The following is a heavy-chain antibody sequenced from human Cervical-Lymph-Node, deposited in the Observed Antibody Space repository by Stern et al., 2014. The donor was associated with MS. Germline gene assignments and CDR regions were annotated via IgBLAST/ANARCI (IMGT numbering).Heavy chain of an antibody. J-gene: IGHJ4*02. CDR2: GYHSGDA. D-gene: IGHD3-9*01. CDR3: ASRTLTFPYYFDS. Sequence: QVQLQESGPGLVKPSGTLSLTCAVSGGSILRTDWWSWVRQPPGKGLEWIGEGYHSGDANSNTSLKSRVTISVNKSKNQFSLNLTSVTAADTALYYCASRTLTFPYYFDSWGQGTLVTVSS. V-gene: IGHV4-4*02. CDR1: GGSILRTDW.